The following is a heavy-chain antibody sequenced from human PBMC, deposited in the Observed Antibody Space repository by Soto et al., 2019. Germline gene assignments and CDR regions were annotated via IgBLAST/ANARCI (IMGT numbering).Heavy chain of an antibody. CDR2: IYYSGST. CDR1: GGSISSYY. Sequence: SETLSLTCTVSGGSISSYYWSWIRQPPGKGLEWIGYIYYSGSTNYNPSLKSRVTISVDTSKNQFSLKLSSVTAADTAVYYCARLNSWIGSGSYYYSYNWFDPWGQGTLVTVSS. V-gene: IGHV4-59*08. CDR3: ARLNSWIGSGSYYYSYNWFDP. D-gene: IGHD3-10*01. J-gene: IGHJ5*02.